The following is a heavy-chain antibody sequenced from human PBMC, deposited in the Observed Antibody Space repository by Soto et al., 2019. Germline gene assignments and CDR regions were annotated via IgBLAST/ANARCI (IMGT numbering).Heavy chain of an antibody. CDR2: IYHSGST. CDR3: ARDTEYYDILTGYYSLDAFDI. J-gene: IGHJ3*02. CDR1: GGSISSGGYS. V-gene: IGHV4-30-2*01. D-gene: IGHD3-9*01. Sequence: SETLCLTCAVSGGSISSGGYSWSWIRQPPGKGLEWIGYIYHSGSTYYNPSLKSRVTISVDRSKNQFSLKLSSVTAADTAVYYCARDTEYYDILTGYYSLDAFDISGQGTMVTVSS.